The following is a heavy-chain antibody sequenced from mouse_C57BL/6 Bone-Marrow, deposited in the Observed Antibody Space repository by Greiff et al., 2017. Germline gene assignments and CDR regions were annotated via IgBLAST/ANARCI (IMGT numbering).Heavy chain of an antibody. V-gene: IGHV5-4*03. CDR3: ARQAIYDGYYVVDY. Sequence: EVKLQESGGGLVKPGGSLKLSCAASGFTFSSYAMSWVRQTPEQRLEWVATISDGGSYTYYPDNVKGRFTISRDNAKNNLYLQMSHLKSEDTAMYDCARQAIYDGYYVVDYWGQGTTLTVSS. CDR2: ISDGGSYT. CDR1: GFTFSSYA. J-gene: IGHJ2*01. D-gene: IGHD2-3*01.